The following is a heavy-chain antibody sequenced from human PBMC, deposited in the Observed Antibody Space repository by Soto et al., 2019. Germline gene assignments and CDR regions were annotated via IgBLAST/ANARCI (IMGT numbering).Heavy chain of an antibody. Sequence: EVQLLESGGGLVQPGGSLRLSCAASGFTFSNYAMTWVRQAPWKGLEWVSVITGSGGGTYFVDSVKGRFTISRDNSKNTVYLQMNSLRAEDTAVYYCAKRTLPAAGFDYWGQGTLVTVSS. CDR3: AKRTLPAAGFDY. J-gene: IGHJ4*02. CDR1: GFTFSNYA. CDR2: ITGSGGGT. D-gene: IGHD6-13*01. V-gene: IGHV3-23*01.